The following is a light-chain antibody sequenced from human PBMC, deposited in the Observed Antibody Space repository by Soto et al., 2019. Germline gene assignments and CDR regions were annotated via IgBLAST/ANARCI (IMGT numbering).Light chain of an antibody. Sequence: DIQMTQSPSTLSASVGDRVTITCRASQSIVSWLAWYQQKPGKAPKLLIYDASSLKSGVPSRFSGGASGTEFTLTISSLQPDDFATYYCQQYYDFPWTFGRGTKVDIK. CDR1: QSIVSW. V-gene: IGKV1-5*01. CDR3: QQYYDFPWT. J-gene: IGKJ1*01. CDR2: DAS.